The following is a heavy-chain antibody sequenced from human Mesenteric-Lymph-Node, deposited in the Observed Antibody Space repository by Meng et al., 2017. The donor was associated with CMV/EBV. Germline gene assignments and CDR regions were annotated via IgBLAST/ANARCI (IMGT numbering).Heavy chain of an antibody. CDR3: ARGQRLLWFGELLSNDYYYGMDV. Sequence: ASVKVSCKASGYTFTGYYMHWVRQAPGQGLEWMGWINPNSGGTNYAQKFQGRVTMTRDTSISTAYMELSRLRSEDTAVYYCARGQRLLWFGELLSNDYYYGMDVWGQGTTVTISS. CDR2: INPNSGGT. J-gene: IGHJ6*02. V-gene: IGHV1-2*02. D-gene: IGHD3-10*01. CDR1: GYTFTGYY.